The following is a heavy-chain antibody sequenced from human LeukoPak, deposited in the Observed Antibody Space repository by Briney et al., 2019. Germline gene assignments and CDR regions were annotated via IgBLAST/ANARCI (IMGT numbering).Heavy chain of an antibody. Sequence: GRSLRLSCAASGFTFSSYGMHWVRQAPGKGLEWVAVISSDGSNKYYADSVKGRFTISRDNSKNTLYLQMNSLRVEDTAVYYCASWGREYYYDSSGYPFDYWGQGTLVTVSS. CDR1: GFTFSSYG. CDR3: ASWGREYYYDSSGYPFDY. V-gene: IGHV3-30*03. D-gene: IGHD3-22*01. CDR2: ISSDGSNK. J-gene: IGHJ4*02.